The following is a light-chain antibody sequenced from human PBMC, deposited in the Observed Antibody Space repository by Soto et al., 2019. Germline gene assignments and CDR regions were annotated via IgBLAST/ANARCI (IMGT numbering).Light chain of an antibody. CDR3: TSYTGNFILPYV. CDR2: EVS. Sequence: QSVLTQPASVSGSPGQSITISCTGTSSDVGGYNFVSWYQQHPGKAPKLMIYEVSNRPSGVSHRFSGSKSGNTASLTISGLQPDDEADYYCTSYTGNFILPYVFGTGTKLTVL. V-gene: IGLV2-14*01. J-gene: IGLJ1*01. CDR1: SSDVGGYNF.